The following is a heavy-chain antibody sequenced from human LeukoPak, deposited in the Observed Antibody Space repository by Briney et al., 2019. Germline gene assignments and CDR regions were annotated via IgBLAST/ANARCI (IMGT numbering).Heavy chain of an antibody. CDR2: IHHDGRI. CDR3: ARSHDHLWGNYPDY. D-gene: IGHD3-16*02. J-gene: IGHJ4*02. CDR1: GGSTDSTNW. V-gene: IGHV4/OR15-8*01. Sequence: SETLSLTCVVSGGSTDSTNWWNWVRQPPGKGLEWIGEIHHDGRIHYNPSLKSRVTLSVDKSKNQFSLRLNSVTAADTAMYYCARSHDHLWGNYPDYWGQGTLVTVSS.